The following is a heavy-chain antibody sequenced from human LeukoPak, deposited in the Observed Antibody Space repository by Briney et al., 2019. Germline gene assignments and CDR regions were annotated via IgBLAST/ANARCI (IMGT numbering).Heavy chain of an antibody. Sequence: GGSLRLSCAASGFTFSSYGMHWVRQAPGKGLEWVAVIWYDGSNKCYADSVKGRFTISRDNSKNTLYLQMNSLRAEDTAVYYCARDARYDSSGYYGNWGQGTLVTVSS. D-gene: IGHD3-22*01. CDR1: GFTFSSYG. J-gene: IGHJ4*02. CDR2: IWYDGSNK. CDR3: ARDARYDSSGYYGN. V-gene: IGHV3-33*01.